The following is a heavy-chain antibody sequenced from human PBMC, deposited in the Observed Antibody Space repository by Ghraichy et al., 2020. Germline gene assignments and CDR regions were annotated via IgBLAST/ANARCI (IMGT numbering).Heavy chain of an antibody. V-gene: IGHV4-4*09. CDR1: GGSISSYY. CDR3: ARRYAGGSSWPYGMDV. CDR2: IYTSGST. D-gene: IGHD6-13*01. Sequence: SETLSLTCTVSGGSISSYYWSWIRQPPGKGLEWIGYIYTSGSTNYNPSLKSRVTISVDTSKNQFSLKLSSVTAADTAVYYCARRYAGGSSWPYGMDVWGQGTTVTVSS. J-gene: IGHJ6*02.